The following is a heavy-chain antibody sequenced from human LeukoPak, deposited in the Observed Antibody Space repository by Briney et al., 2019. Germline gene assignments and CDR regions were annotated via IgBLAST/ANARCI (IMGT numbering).Heavy chain of an antibody. Sequence: PGGSLRLSCAASGFTFSDYYMSWIRQAPGKGREWVSYISSSGSTIYYADSVKGRFTISRDNAKHSLYLQMNSLRAEDTAVYYCARDRGYDFWSGYYSYYMDVWGKGTTVTVSS. CDR1: GFTFSDYY. J-gene: IGHJ6*03. D-gene: IGHD3-3*01. CDR2: ISSSGSTI. V-gene: IGHV3-11*01. CDR3: ARDRGYDFWSGYYSYYMDV.